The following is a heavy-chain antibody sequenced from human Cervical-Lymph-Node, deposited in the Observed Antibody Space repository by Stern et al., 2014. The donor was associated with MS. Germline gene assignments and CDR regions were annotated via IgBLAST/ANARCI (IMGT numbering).Heavy chain of an antibody. Sequence: QITLQESGPALVWPTQTLTLTCTFSGFSLTSTGVGVGWIRQPPGKALEWLAIIYWDDDERYSPSLKTKLTITKDTSKNQVVLIMTNVDPEDTGTYYCAHRILDLAAPGTFDYWGPGSLVTVSS. CDR2: IYWDDDE. CDR1: GFSLTSTGVG. V-gene: IGHV2-5*02. J-gene: IGHJ4*02. D-gene: IGHD6-13*01. CDR3: AHRILDLAAPGTFDY.